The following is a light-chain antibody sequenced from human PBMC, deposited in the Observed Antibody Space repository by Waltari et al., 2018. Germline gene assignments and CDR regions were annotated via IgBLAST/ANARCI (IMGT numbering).Light chain of an antibody. CDR2: GAS. Sequence: EIVLTQSPGTLSLSPGERATLSCRASQSVSSSYLAWYQQKPGQAPRLLIYGASSRATDIPDRFSGSGSGTDFTLTISRLEPEDFAVYYCQQYGSSPFGPGTKVDIK. V-gene: IGKV3-20*01. CDR3: QQYGSSP. CDR1: QSVSSSY. J-gene: IGKJ3*01.